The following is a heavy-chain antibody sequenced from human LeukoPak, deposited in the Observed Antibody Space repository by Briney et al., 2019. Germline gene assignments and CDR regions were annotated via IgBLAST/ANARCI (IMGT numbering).Heavy chain of an antibody. CDR1: GYSISSGYW. D-gene: IGHD1-26*01. J-gene: IGHJ4*02. CDR3: ASESGSYRSFDY. Sequence: SETLSLTCTVSGYSISSGYWWGWIRQPPGKGLEWIGSFHHSGSTYYNPSLKSRVTLSVDTSKNQFSLKLSSVTAADTAVYYCASESGSYRSFDYWGQGTLVTVS. V-gene: IGHV4-38-2*02. CDR2: FHHSGST.